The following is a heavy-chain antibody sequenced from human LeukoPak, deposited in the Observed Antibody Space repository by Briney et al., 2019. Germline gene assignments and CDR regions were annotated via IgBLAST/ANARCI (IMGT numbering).Heavy chain of an antibody. J-gene: IGHJ4*02. D-gene: IGHD2-8*02. CDR2: IKSKTDGGTT. CDR1: GFTFSNAW. Sequence: PGGSLRLSCAASGFTFSNAWMSWVRQAPGKGLEWVVRIKSKTDGGTTDYAAPVKGRFTISRDDSKNTLYLQMNSLKTEDTAVYYCTTGQYWYVYWGQGTLVTVSS. V-gene: IGHV3-15*01. CDR3: TTGQYWYVY.